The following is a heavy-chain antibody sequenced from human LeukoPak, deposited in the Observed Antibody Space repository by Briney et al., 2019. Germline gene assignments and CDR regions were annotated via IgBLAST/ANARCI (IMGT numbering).Heavy chain of an antibody. CDR3: ARQYSSSWSFDY. D-gene: IGHD6-13*01. CDR2: IWYDGSNK. V-gene: IGHV3-33*01. Sequence: GGPLRLSCAASGFTFSNYGMHWVRQAPGKGLEWVAVIWYDGSNKYYADSVKGRFTISRDNSKNTLYLQMNSLRAKDTAVYYCARQYSSSWSFDYWGQGTLVTVSS. J-gene: IGHJ4*02. CDR1: GFTFSNYG.